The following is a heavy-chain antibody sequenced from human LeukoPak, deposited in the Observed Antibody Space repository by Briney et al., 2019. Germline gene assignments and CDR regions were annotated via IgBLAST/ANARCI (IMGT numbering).Heavy chain of an antibody. Sequence: PGGSLRLSCAASGFTFSNNAMSWVRQAPGKGLEWVSAISSSGVSTHYADSVKGRFTISRDISKNTLYLQMNSLRVEDTAIYYCAKARDWYFDLWGRGTLVTVSS. J-gene: IGHJ2*01. CDR3: AKARDWYFDL. CDR1: GFTFSNNA. V-gene: IGHV3-23*01. CDR2: ISSSGVST.